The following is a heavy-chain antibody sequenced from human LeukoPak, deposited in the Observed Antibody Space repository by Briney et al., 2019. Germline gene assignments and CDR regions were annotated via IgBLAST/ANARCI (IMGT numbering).Heavy chain of an antibody. CDR2: IKEDGGEK. CDR1: GFTFSSYW. Sequence: GGSLRISCAASGFTFSSYWMTWVRQAPGKGLEWVASIKEDGGEKYYVDSVKGRFSISRDNAKNSLFLEMNSLRAEDTAVYYCARVKAYAFDVWGEGTMVTVSS. V-gene: IGHV3-7*05. J-gene: IGHJ3*01. CDR3: ARVKAYAFDV.